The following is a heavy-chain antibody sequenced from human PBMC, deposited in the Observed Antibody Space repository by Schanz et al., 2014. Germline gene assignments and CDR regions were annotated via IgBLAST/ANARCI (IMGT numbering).Heavy chain of an antibody. CDR2: ISDSGNTI. V-gene: IGHV3-11*01. CDR1: GFTFSDHY. J-gene: IGHJ4*02. D-gene: IGHD3-16*01. CDR3: ACLYIGRYGFDS. Sequence: QVQLVESGGGLVKPGGSLRLSCAASGFTFSDHYMAWIRQAPGQGLEWLSNISDSGNTIYYADSVKGRFTISRDNAKIPLSLQMDRLRDEVTSVVCCACLYIGRYGFDSWGQGTLVAVSS.